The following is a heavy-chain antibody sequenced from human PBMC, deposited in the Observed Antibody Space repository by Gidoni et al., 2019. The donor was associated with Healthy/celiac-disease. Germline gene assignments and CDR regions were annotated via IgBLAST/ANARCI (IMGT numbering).Heavy chain of an antibody. CDR1: GGSISSGSYY. Sequence: QVQLQESGPGLVKPSQTLSLTCTVSGGSISSGSYYWSWIRQPAGKGLEWIGRIYTSGSTNSNPSLKSRVTISVDTSKNQFSLKLSSVTAADTAVYYCARAHTNYYGSGSLIDYWGQGTLVTVSS. CDR2: IYTSGST. D-gene: IGHD3-10*01. CDR3: ARAHTNYYGSGSLIDY. J-gene: IGHJ4*02. V-gene: IGHV4-61*02.